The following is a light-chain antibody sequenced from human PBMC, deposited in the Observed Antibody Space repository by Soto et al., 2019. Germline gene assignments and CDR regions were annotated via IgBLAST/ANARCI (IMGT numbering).Light chain of an antibody. Sequence: EIVMTQYPATLSVSPGERITISCRASQTVGSNLAWYQQKPGQAPRLLIYTTSSRATGVPAKFSGSGSGTEFTLPIDSLQSEDFVLYYCQQYNSWPRTFGQGTKV. J-gene: IGKJ1*01. CDR2: TTS. CDR1: QTVGSN. V-gene: IGKV3-15*01. CDR3: QQYNSWPRT.